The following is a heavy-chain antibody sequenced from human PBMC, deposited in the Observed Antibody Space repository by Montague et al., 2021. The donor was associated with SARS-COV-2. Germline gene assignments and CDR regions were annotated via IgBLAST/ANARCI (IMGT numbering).Heavy chain of an antibody. J-gene: IGHJ6*02. Sequence: SETLSLTCTVSGGSISSYYWSWIRQPPGKGLEWIGYIYYSGSTNYNPSLKSGVTISVDTSKNQFSLKLSSVTAPDTAVYYCSRLARGEYYDFSSGTHEYPHYYYGMDIWGQGTTVPVSS. CDR3: SRLARGEYYDFSSGTHEYPHYYYGMDI. CDR2: IYYSGST. CDR1: GGSISSYY. D-gene: IGHD3-3*01. V-gene: IGHV4-59*08.